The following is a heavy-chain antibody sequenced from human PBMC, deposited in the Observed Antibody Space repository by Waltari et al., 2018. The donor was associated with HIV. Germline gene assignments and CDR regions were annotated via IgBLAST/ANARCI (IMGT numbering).Heavy chain of an antibody. V-gene: IGHV3-48*01. CDR1: GFSFISYS. CDR3: ARDQDYSFDY. CDR2: ISRDGNT. J-gene: IGHJ4*02. D-gene: IGHD4-4*01. Sequence: EVQLVESGGGLVQPGGSLRLSCAASGFSFISYSLIWGRQAPGKGLGWISYISRDGNTDYPDSVKGRVTISRDNAKNSLYLQLNSLRAEDTAVYYCARDQDYSFDYWGQGTLVTVSS.